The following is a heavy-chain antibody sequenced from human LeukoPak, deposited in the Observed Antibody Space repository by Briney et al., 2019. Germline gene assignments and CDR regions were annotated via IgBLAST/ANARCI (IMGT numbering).Heavy chain of an antibody. D-gene: IGHD3-22*01. Sequence: SETLSLTCAVYGGSFSGYYWSRIRQPPGKGLEWIVEINHSGSTNYNPSLKSRVTISVDTSKNQFSLKLSSVTAADTAVYFCARGPPTDYYDSSGFYYVFDYWGQGTLVTVSS. CDR1: GGSFSGYY. V-gene: IGHV4-34*01. CDR3: ARGPPTDYYDSSGFYYVFDY. J-gene: IGHJ4*02. CDR2: INHSGST.